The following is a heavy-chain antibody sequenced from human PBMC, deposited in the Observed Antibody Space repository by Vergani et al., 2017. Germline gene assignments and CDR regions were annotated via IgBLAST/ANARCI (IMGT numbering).Heavy chain of an antibody. V-gene: IGHV3-23*01. CDR2: ISGSGGST. J-gene: IGHJ3*02. CDR1: GFTFSSYA. Sequence: EVQLLESGGGLVQPGGSLRLSCAASGFTFSSYAMSWVRQAPGKGLEWVSAISGSGGSTYYADSAKGRFTISRDNSKNTLYLQMNSLRAEDTAVYYCAREESVRGAFDIWGQGTMVTVSS. CDR3: AREESVRGAFDI. D-gene: IGHD3-10*01.